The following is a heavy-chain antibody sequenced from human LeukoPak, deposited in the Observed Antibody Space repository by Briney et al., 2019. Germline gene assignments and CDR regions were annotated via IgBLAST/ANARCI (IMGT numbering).Heavy chain of an antibody. J-gene: IGHJ4*02. CDR3: TTENYGDSVLDY. D-gene: IGHD4-17*01. Sequence: GGSLRLSCAGSGFTFNNAWMSWVRQAPGKGLQWVGRIKRISDGEAPSYPAPVKGRFSISRDDSKNNLYLQMNSLRMEDTAVYYCTTENYGDSVLDYWGQGTLVTVSS. V-gene: IGHV3-15*01. CDR2: IKRISDGEAP. CDR1: GFTFNNAW.